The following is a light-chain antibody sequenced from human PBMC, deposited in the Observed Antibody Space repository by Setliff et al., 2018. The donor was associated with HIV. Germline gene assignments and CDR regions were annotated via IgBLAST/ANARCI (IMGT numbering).Light chain of an antibody. CDR3: GTWDTSLTRVV. CDR2: DNN. V-gene: IGLV1-51*01. CDR1: SSNIGNNY. Sequence: QSVLTQPPSVSAAPGQKVTISCSGSSSNIGNNYVSWYQQLPGTAPKLLIYDNNGRPSGIPDRFSGSKSGTSATLGITGLQTGDEADYYCGTWDTSLTRVVFGGGTKVTVL. J-gene: IGLJ2*01.